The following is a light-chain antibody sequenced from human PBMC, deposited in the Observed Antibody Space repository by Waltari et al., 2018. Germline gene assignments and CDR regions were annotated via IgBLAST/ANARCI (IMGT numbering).Light chain of an antibody. CDR1: QNIDNY. Sequence: DIQMNQSPSTLSASVGDRVTITCRAIQNIDNYLAWYQQRPGKAPKLLIYDAFTLEIGVPSRFSGSGSGTEFTLTISSLQPDDFATYYCQQYNRFSWTFGQGTKVEIK. CDR3: QQYNRFSWT. CDR2: DAF. V-gene: IGKV1-5*03. J-gene: IGKJ1*01.